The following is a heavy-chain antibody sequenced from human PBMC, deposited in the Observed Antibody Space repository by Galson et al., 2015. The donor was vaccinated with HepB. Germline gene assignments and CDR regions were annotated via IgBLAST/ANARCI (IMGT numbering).Heavy chain of an antibody. J-gene: IGHJ1*01. Sequence: SLRLSCAASGFTFSSYAMHWVRQAPGKGLEWVAVISYDGSNKYYADSVKGRFTISRDNSKNTLYLQMNSLRAEDTAVYYCARAIRDSAYFQHWGQGTLVTVSS. CDR1: GFTFSSYA. V-gene: IGHV3-30*04. CDR2: ISYDGSNK. CDR3: ARAIRDSAYFQH. D-gene: IGHD5-12*01.